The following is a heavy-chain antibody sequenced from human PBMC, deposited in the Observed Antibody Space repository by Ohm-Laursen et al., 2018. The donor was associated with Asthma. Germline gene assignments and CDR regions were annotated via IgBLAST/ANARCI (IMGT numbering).Heavy chain of an antibody. CDR1: GFTFSSYG. Sequence: SSLRLSCAASGFTFSSYGMHWVRQAPDKGLEWVAVISYDGSNKYYADSVKGRFTISRDNSKNTLYLQMNSLRAEDTAVYYCAKEGVLPYCSGGSCYSDYWGQGTLVTVSS. CDR2: ISYDGSNK. V-gene: IGHV3-30*18. CDR3: AKEGVLPYCSGGSCYSDY. J-gene: IGHJ4*02. D-gene: IGHD2-15*01.